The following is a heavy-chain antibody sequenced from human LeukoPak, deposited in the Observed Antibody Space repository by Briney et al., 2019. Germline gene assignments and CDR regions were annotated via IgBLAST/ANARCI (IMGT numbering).Heavy chain of an antibody. CDR3: ARVLRYCSGGNCYSGGLGYMDV. CDR2: IYYTGNT. V-gene: IGHV4-59*01. CDR1: GGSISYYY. J-gene: IGHJ6*03. D-gene: IGHD2-15*01. Sequence: SETLSLTCTVSGGSISYYYWNWIRQPPGKGLEWIGYIYYTGNTNYNPSLKSRVTISVDTSKNQFSLKLSSVTAADTAVYYCARVLRYCSGGNCYSGGLGYMDVWGKGTTVTISS.